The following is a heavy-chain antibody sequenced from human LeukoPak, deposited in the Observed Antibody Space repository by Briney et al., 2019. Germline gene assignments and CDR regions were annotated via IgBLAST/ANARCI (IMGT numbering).Heavy chain of an antibody. Sequence: GGSLRLSCAASGFTFSRYSMNWVRQAPGKGLEWVSSISSSSSYIYYADSVKGRFTISRDNAKNSLYLQMSSLRAEDTAVYYCAARGTARAFDYWGQGTLVTVSS. J-gene: IGHJ4*02. CDR1: GFTFSRYS. V-gene: IGHV3-21*01. CDR2: ISSSSSYI. CDR3: AARGTARAFDY. D-gene: IGHD6-6*01.